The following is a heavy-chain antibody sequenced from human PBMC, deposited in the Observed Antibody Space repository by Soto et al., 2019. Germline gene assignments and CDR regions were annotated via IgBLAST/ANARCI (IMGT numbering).Heavy chain of an antibody. J-gene: IGHJ4*02. CDR3: ARVPLWFGEKTDY. V-gene: IGHV3-74*01. CDR2: INSDGSST. D-gene: IGHD3-10*01. Sequence: AASGFTFSSYWMHWVRQAPGKGLVWVSRINSDGSSTSYADSVKGRFTIPRDNAKNTLYLQMNSLRAEDTAVYYCARVPLWFGEKTDYWGQGTLVTVSS. CDR1: GFTFSSYW.